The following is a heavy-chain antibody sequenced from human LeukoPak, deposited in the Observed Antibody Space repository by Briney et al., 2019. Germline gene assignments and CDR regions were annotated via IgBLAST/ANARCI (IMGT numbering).Heavy chain of an antibody. CDR1: GFTFSTYS. CDR3: ARDCSGGSCYSFDY. J-gene: IGHJ4*02. D-gene: IGHD2-15*01. Sequence: GGSLRLSCAASGFTFSTYSMNWVRQAPGQGLEWVSSISSISGYIWYADSVKGRFTISRDNAKNSLYLQMNSLRAEDTAVYYCARDCSGGSCYSFDYWGQGTLVTVSS. CDR2: ISSISGYI. V-gene: IGHV3-21*01.